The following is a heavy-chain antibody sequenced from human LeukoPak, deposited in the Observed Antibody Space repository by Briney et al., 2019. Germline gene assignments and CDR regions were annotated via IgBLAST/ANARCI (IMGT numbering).Heavy chain of an antibody. CDR1: GFIFSDYY. D-gene: IGHD3-22*01. J-gene: IGHJ6*03. V-gene: IGHV3-11*04. CDR3: ARCYDSSGYYSNYHMDV. CDR2: ISTSGSTI. Sequence: GGSLRLSCAASGFIFSDYYMSWIRQAPGKGLEWVSYISTSGSTIYYADSVKGRFTISRDNAKNSLYLQMNSLRAEDTAVYYCARCYDSSGYYSNYHMDVWGKGTTVTVS.